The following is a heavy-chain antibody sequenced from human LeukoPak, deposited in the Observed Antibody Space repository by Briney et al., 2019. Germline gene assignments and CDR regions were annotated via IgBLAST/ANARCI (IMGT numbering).Heavy chain of an antibody. CDR2: INPNSGGT. CDR1: GYTFTGYY. Sequence: GASVKVSCKASGYTFTGYYMHWVRQAPGRGLEWMGWINPNSGGTNYAQKFQGRVTMTRDTSISTAYMELSRLRSDDTAVYYCARSMYGRTFVRDIVVVPGAFDIWGQGTMGTVSS. V-gene: IGHV1-2*02. CDR3: ARSMYGRTFVRDIVVVPGAFDI. J-gene: IGHJ3*02. D-gene: IGHD2-2*01.